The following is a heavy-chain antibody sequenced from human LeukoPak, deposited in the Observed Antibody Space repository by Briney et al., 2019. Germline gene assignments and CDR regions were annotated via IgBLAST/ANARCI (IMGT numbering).Heavy chain of an antibody. Sequence: PGGSLRLSCAASGFTFTNYPMNWVPQAPGMGREWVTVITGSGGNTNYADSVKGRFTISRDNSKNTLYLQMNSLRAEDTAVYYCARTRTLPIAGGFDTWGQGSLVTVSS. CDR1: GFTFTNYP. D-gene: IGHD3-16*01. CDR3: ARTRTLPIAGGFDT. CDR2: ITGSGGNT. V-gene: IGHV3-23*01. J-gene: IGHJ5*02.